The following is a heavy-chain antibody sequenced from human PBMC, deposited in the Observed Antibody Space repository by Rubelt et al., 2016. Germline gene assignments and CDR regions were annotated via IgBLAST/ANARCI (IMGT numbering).Heavy chain of an antibody. CDR2: INPNSGGT. Sequence: QVQLVQSGAEVKKPGASVKVSCKASGYTFTGYYMHWVRQAPGQGLEWMGWINPNSGGTNDAQKFQGRVTMTRDTSISTAYMELSRLRSDDTAVYYCARDFLEWSDAFDIWGQGTMVTVSS. D-gene: IGHD3-3*01. CDR3: ARDFLEWSDAFDI. CDR1: GYTFTGYY. V-gene: IGHV1-2*02. J-gene: IGHJ3*02.